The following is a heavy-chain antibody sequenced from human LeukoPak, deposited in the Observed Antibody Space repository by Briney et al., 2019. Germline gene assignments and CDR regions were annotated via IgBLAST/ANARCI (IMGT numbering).Heavy chain of an antibody. CDR1: GFTFSSYA. Sequence: GGSLRLSCAASGFTFSSYAMSWVRQAPGKGLEWDSAISGSGGSTYYADSVKGRFTISRDNSKNTLYLQMNSLRAEDTAVYYCAKDGVWSGYYRYFDYWGQGTLVTVSS. J-gene: IGHJ4*02. V-gene: IGHV3-23*01. CDR3: AKDGVWSGYYRYFDY. CDR2: ISGSGGST. D-gene: IGHD3-3*01.